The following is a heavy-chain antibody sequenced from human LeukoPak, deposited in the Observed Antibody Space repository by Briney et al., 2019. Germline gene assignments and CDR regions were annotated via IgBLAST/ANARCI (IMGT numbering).Heavy chain of an antibody. CDR3: ARDSPTHAHWFDP. CDR2: INPSGGST. CDR1: GYTFTNYY. J-gene: IGHJ5*02. Sequence: ASVKVSCKASGYTFTNYYIHWVRQAPGQGLEWMAIINPSGGSTSYAQKFQGRVTMTRDTSTSTVYMELSSLRSEDTAVYYCARDSPTHAHWFDPWGQGTLVTVSS. V-gene: IGHV1-46*01.